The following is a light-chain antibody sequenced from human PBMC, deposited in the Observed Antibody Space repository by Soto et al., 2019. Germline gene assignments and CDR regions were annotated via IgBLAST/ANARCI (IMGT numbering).Light chain of an antibody. CDR2: GAS. CDR1: QSVSSN. V-gene: IGKV3-15*01. CDR3: QQRSNWPRT. Sequence: EIVMTQSPATLSVSPGERATLSCRASQSVSSNLAWYQQKPGQAPRLLLYGASTRGTGIPARFSGRGSGTEFTLTISRVEPEDFAVYYCQQRSNWPRTFGQGTKVDIK. J-gene: IGKJ1*01.